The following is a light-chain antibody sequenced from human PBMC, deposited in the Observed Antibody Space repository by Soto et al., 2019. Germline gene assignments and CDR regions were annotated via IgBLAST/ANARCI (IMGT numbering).Light chain of an antibody. CDR3: QKYDSAPWT. CDR1: QGISNY. V-gene: IGKV1-27*01. J-gene: IGKJ1*01. Sequence: DIQMTQSPSSLSASVRDRVTITCRASQGISNYLAWYQQKPGKVPKLLIYAASTLQSGVPSRFSGSGSGTDFTLTISSLQPDDVAPYYCQKYDSAPWTFGQGTKVEIK. CDR2: AAS.